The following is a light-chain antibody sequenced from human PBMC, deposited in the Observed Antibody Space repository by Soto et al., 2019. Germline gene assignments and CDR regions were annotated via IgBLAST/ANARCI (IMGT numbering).Light chain of an antibody. V-gene: IGLV3-21*02. CDR2: DDS. CDR1: NSRDKS. CDR3: QVWDSDYSHVV. Sequence: SYELTQPPSVSVAPGQTATITCGGNNSRDKSVHGYQQKPVQAPVLVVSDDSGRPLGIPERISGSNSGNVDTLTISRVEDGDEADYYCQVWDSDYSHVVFGGGTKLTVL. J-gene: IGLJ2*01.